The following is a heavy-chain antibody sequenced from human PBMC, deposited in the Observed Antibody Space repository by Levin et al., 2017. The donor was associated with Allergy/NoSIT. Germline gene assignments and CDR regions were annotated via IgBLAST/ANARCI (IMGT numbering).Heavy chain of an antibody. J-gene: IGHJ4*02. CDR3: ARERVEMATIFDY. CDR2: INHSGST. Sequence: PSETLSLTCAVYGGSFSGYYWSWIRQPPGKGLEWIGEINHSGSTNYNPSLKSRVTISVDTSKNQFSLKLSSVTAADTAVYYCARERVEMATIFDYWGQGTLVTVSS. D-gene: IGHD5-24*01. V-gene: IGHV4-34*01. CDR1: GGSFSGYY.